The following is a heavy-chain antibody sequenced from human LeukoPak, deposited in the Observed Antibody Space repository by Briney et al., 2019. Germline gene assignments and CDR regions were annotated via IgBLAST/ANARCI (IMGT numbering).Heavy chain of an antibody. CDR1: GFTFSSYW. Sequence: GGSLRLSCAASGFTFSSYWMTWVRQAPGKGLEWVANIEQDGGESYYVDSVKGRFTISRENAKNSLYLQMNNLRAEDTAVYYCARDYYENIAHSHMVPFWGQGTLVTVSS. CDR3: ARDYYENIAHSHMVPF. J-gene: IGHJ4*02. D-gene: IGHD1-26*01. V-gene: IGHV3-7*03. CDR2: IEQDGGES.